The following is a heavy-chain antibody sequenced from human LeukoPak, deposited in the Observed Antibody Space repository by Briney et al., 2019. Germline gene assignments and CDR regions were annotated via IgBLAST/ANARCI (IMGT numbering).Heavy chain of an antibody. Sequence: PGGSLRLSCAASGFTFSSYAMNWVRQAPGKGLEWVSGLSGSGGSTYYADSVKGRFTISRDNSKNTLYLQMNSLRAEDTAVYYCAKDVVVIPAAGDAFDFWGQGTMVTVSS. CDR3: AKDVVVIPAAGDAFDF. D-gene: IGHD2-2*01. CDR2: LSGSGGST. CDR1: GFTFSSYA. V-gene: IGHV3-23*01. J-gene: IGHJ3*01.